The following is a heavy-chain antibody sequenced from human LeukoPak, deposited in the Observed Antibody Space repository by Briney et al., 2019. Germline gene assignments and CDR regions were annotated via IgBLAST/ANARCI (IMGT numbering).Heavy chain of an antibody. D-gene: IGHD2-15*01. Sequence: GGSLRLSCAASGFTFSSYAMSWVRQAPGKGLEWVSAISGSGGSTYYADSVKGRFTISRDNSKNTLYLQMNSLRAEDTAVYYCAKALRYCSGGSCYQRGALFDYWGQGTLVTVSS. V-gene: IGHV3-23*01. CDR3: AKALRYCSGGSCYQRGALFDY. CDR1: GFTFSSYA. J-gene: IGHJ4*02. CDR2: ISGSGGST.